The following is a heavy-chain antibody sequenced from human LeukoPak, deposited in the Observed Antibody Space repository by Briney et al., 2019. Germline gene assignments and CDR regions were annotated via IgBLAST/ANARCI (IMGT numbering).Heavy chain of an antibody. D-gene: IGHD5-24*01. V-gene: IGHV4-34*01. Sequence: PSETLSLTCAVYGGSFSGYYWSWIRQSPGKGLEWIGETYHSGSTNYNSSLKSRVTISLDTSKNQFSLKLTSVTAADTAVYYCARLYLPATRFDYWGQGTLVTVSS. CDR3: ARLYLPATRFDY. CDR2: TYHSGST. J-gene: IGHJ4*02. CDR1: GGSFSGYY.